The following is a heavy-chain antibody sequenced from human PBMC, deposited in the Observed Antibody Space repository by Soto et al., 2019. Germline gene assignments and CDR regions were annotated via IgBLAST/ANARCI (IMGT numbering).Heavy chain of an antibody. CDR2: INTDNGNI. V-gene: IGHV1-3*04. CDR1: GYTFTSYA. D-gene: IGHD3-10*01. J-gene: IGHJ4*02. Sequence: QVQLVQSGAEVKKPGASVKLSCKASGYTFTSYAIHWVRQAPGQSLECMGWINTDNGNIKYSQKFQDRFTITRDTSASTAYMDLSSLRSEDTAVYFCARAPSGYYFDKWGQGTLVTVSS. CDR3: ARAPSGYYFDK.